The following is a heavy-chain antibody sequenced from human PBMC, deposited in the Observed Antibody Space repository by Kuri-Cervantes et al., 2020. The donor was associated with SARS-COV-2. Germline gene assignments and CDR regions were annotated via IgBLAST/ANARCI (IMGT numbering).Heavy chain of an antibody. CDR3: AKRSGSYFDY. Sequence: GESLKISCAASGFTFSSYAMSWVRQAPGKGLEWVSAISGSGGSTYYADSVKGRFTISRDNSKNTLYLQMNSLRAGDTAVYYCAKRSGSYFDYWGQGTLVTVSS. CDR2: ISGSGGST. D-gene: IGHD1-26*01. V-gene: IGHV3-23*01. J-gene: IGHJ4*02. CDR1: GFTFSSYA.